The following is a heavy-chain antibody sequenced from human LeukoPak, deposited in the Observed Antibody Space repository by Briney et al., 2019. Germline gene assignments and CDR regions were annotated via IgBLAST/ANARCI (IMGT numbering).Heavy chain of an antibody. D-gene: IGHD6-19*01. CDR1: GGTFSSYA. CDR2: IIPILGIA. V-gene: IGHV1-69*04. CDR3: AGLVGIAVASWDY. J-gene: IGHJ4*02. Sequence: SVKVSCEASGGTFSSYAISWVRQAPGQGLEWMGRIIPILGIANYAQKFQGRVTITADKSTSTAYMELSSLRSEDTAVYYCAGLVGIAVASWDYWGQGPRVTVSS.